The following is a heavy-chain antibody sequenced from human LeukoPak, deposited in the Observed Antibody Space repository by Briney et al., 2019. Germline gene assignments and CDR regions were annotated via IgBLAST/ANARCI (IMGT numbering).Heavy chain of an antibody. V-gene: IGHV3-23*01. CDR1: GFTFSSYA. J-gene: IGHJ4*02. CDR2: ISGSGGST. D-gene: IGHD2-15*01. CDR3: AKDGHIVVVVAATWGYFDY. Sequence: GGSLRLSCAASGFTFSSYAMSWVRQAPGKGLEWVSAISGSGGSTYYADSVKGRFTISRDNSKNTLYLQMNSLRAEDTAVYYRAKDGHIVVVVAATWGYFDYWGQGTLVTVSS.